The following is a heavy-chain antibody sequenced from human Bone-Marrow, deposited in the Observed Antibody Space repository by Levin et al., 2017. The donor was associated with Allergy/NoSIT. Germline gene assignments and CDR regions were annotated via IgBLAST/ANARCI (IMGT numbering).Heavy chain of an antibody. J-gene: IGHJ4*02. CDR1: GFTFSSHA. D-gene: IGHD5-12*01. CDR3: AKERGMWLRFALVDF. Sequence: GGSLRLSCAASGFTFSSHALHWVRQAPGKGLEWVALISYDGSYKYHTDSVQGRFTISRDNSKSTLYLQMNSLRIEDTAVYYCAKERGMWLRFALVDFWGQGTLVTVSS. CDR2: ISYDGSYK. V-gene: IGHV3-30*18.